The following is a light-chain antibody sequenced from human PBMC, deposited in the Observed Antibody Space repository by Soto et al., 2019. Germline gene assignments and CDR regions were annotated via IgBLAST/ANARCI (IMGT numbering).Light chain of an antibody. CDR2: GAS. CDR3: QQYCNSPVT. V-gene: IGKV3-20*01. CDR1: QSVSSTY. J-gene: IGKJ1*01. Sequence: DIVLTQSPGTLSLSPGERATLSCRASQSVSSTYLAWYQHKPGQAPRLLIYGASSRATGIPDRFSGSGSGTDFTLTISRLEPEYFAVYYCQQYCNSPVTFGQGTKVEIK.